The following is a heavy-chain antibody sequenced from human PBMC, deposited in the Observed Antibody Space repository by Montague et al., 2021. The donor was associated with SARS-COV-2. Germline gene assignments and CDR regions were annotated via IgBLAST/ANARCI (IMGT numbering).Heavy chain of an antibody. V-gene: IGHV3-23*01. CDR3: AKDQVYSGSYFAD. Sequence: SLRLSCAASGFTFSSYAMSWVRQAPVKGLEWVSAITGSGGGTYYXGSVKGRFTISKDNSKNMLYLQTNSLRAEDTAVYYCAKDQVYSGSYFADWGQGTLVTVSS. CDR2: ITGSGGGT. D-gene: IGHD1-26*01. J-gene: IGHJ4*02. CDR1: GFTFSSYA.